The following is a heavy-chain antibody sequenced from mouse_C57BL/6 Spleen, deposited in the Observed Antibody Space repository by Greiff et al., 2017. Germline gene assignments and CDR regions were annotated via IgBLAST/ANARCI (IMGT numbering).Heavy chain of an antibody. V-gene: IGHV1-26*01. CDR1: GYTFTDYY. CDR3: ASGTGYWYFDV. CDR2: INPNNGGT. D-gene: IGHD4-1*01. Sequence: VQLQQSGPELVKPGASVKISCKASGYTFTDYYMNWVKQSHGKSLEWIGDINPNNGGTSYNQKFKGKATLTVDKSSSTADMELRSLTSEDSAVYYCASGTGYWYFDVWGTGTTVTVSS. J-gene: IGHJ1*03.